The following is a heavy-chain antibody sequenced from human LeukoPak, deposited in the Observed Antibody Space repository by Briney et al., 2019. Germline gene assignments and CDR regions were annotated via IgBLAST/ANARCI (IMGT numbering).Heavy chain of an antibody. J-gene: IGHJ5*02. Sequence: SETLSLTCTVFGDSVSSSNYYWAWFRQPPGKGLDWIGSLYYDGRTYYSPSLESRVTISVDTSKNQFSLKLSSVTAADTAVYYCARNPADYVWGSYRYYNWFDPWGQGTLVTVSS. V-gene: IGHV4-39*07. CDR3: ARNPADYVWGSYRYYNWFDP. CDR2: LYYDGRT. CDR1: GDSVSSSNYY. D-gene: IGHD3-16*02.